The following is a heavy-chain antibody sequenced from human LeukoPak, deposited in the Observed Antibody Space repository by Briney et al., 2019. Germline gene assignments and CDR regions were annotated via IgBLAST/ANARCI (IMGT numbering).Heavy chain of an antibody. CDR3: AKDLDPHYYGSGRSHYYYYYYMDV. D-gene: IGHD3-10*01. CDR2: ISGSGGST. Sequence: GGSLRLSCAASGFTFSSYSMNWVRQAPGKELEWVSAISGSGGSTYYADSVKGRFTISRDNSKNTLYLQMNSLRAEDTAVYYCAKDLDPHYYGSGRSHYYYYYYMDVWGKGTTVTVSS. J-gene: IGHJ6*03. V-gene: IGHV3-23*01. CDR1: GFTFSSYS.